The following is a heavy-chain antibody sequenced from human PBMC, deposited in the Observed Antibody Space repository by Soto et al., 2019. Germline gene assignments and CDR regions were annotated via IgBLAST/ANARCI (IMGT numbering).Heavy chain of an antibody. CDR3: TRGFSGAPSDY. CDR2: VHSSGSL. CDR1: GGSIDTYF. D-gene: IGHD3-3*01. V-gene: IGHV4-4*09. Sequence: TLSLTCTVSGGSIDTYFWTWIRQPPGKGLEWIGDVHSSGSLDYNPSLRSRVAISIDRSKNQFSLEMKSVTAADTAIYYCTRGFSGAPSDYWGQGALVTVSS. J-gene: IGHJ4*02.